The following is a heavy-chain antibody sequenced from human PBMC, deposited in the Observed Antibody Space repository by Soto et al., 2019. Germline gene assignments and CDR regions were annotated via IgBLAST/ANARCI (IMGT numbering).Heavy chain of an antibody. D-gene: IGHD2-15*01. V-gene: IGHV1-3*01. CDR2: INAGNGNT. CDR1: GHTFTSYA. CDR3: ARHTPAYPPSFTTSLDV. Sequence: ASVQVSCKASGHTFTSYAMHWVSQAPGQRLEWMGWINAGNGNTKYSQKFQGRVTITRDTSASTSYMEPSSLRSEDTAVYYCARHTPAYPPSFTTSLDVWGKGTTVTVSS. J-gene: IGHJ6*04.